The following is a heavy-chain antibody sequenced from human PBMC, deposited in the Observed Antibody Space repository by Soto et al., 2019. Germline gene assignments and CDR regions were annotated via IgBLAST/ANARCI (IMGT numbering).Heavy chain of an antibody. CDR3: ARDGGYGSGSYRFDY. D-gene: IGHD3-10*01. J-gene: IGHJ4*02. Sequence: QVQLQESGPGLVKPSQTLSLTCTVSGGSISSGGHYWNWIRQHPGKGLEWIGYIYYSGSTNYNPSLKSRITISGDTSKNQFSLKLSSVTAADTAVYYCARDGGYGSGSYRFDYWGQGTLVTVSS. CDR2: IYYSGST. V-gene: IGHV4-31*03. CDR1: GGSISSGGHY.